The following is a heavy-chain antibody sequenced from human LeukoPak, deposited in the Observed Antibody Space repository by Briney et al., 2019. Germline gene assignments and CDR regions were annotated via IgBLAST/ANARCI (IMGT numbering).Heavy chain of an antibody. D-gene: IGHD2-2*01. V-gene: IGHV1-69*13. Sequence: ASVKVSCKASGGTFSSYAISWVRQAPGQGLEWMEGIIPIFGTANYAQKFQGRVTITADESTSTAYMELSSLRSEDTAVYYCARGYCSSTSCYYFDYWGQGTLVTVSS. CDR3: ARGYCSSTSCYYFDY. CDR2: IIPIFGTA. J-gene: IGHJ4*02. CDR1: GGTFSSYA.